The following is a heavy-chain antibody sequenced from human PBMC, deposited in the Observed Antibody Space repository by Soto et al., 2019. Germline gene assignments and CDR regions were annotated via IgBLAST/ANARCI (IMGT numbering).Heavy chain of an antibody. CDR1: GGSISSGDYY. D-gene: IGHD3-22*01. CDR2: IYYSGST. CDR3: ARDPGYDSSYGPYYYYGMDV. J-gene: IGHJ6*02. Sequence: SETLSLTCTVSGGSISSGDYYWSWIRQPPGKGLEWIGYIYYSGSTYYNPSLKSRVTISVDTSKNQFSLKLSSVTAADTAVYYCARDPGYDSSYGPYYYYGMDVWGQGTTVTVS. V-gene: IGHV4-30-4*01.